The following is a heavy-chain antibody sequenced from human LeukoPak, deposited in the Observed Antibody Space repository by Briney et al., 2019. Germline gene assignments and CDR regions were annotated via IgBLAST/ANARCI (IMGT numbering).Heavy chain of an antibody. J-gene: IGHJ4*02. Sequence: ASVKVSCKVSGYTLTELSMHWVRQAPGKGLEWMGGFDPEDSETIYAQKFQGRVTMTEDTSTDTAYMELSSLRSEDTAVYYCARDGDSSGYTKGGIDYWGQGTLVTVSS. CDR1: GYTLTELS. D-gene: IGHD3-22*01. CDR2: FDPEDSET. V-gene: IGHV1-24*01. CDR3: ARDGDSSGYTKGGIDY.